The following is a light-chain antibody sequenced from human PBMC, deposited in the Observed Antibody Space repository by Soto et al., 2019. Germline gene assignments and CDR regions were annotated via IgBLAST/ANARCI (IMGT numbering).Light chain of an antibody. CDR1: QSVNGNY. CDR2: GAS. J-gene: IGKJ1*01. V-gene: IGKV3-20*01. CDR3: QQYGSSLTWT. Sequence: EIVLTQSPCTLSLSPGERATLSCRASQSVNGNYLAWYQQKPGQAPRLFIYGASSRATGIPDRFTGSGSGTDFTLTISRLEPEDFAVYYCQQYGSSLTWTFGQGTKVEIK.